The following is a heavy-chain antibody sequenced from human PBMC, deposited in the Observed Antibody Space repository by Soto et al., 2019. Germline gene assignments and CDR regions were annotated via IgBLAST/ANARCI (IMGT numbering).Heavy chain of an antibody. D-gene: IGHD2-15*01. Sequence: GGSLRLSCAASGFTFSSYSMNWVRQAPGKGLEWVSYISSSSSTIYYADSVKGRFTISRDNAKNSLYLQMNSLRAEDTAVYYCARDRKVVPSMDVWGKGTTVTVSS. CDR2: ISSSSSTI. CDR1: GFTFSSYS. J-gene: IGHJ6*04. V-gene: IGHV3-48*01. CDR3: ARDRKVVPSMDV.